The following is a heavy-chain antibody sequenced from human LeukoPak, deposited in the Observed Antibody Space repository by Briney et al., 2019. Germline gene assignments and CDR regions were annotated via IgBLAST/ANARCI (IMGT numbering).Heavy chain of an antibody. CDR3: AKDLYSSGYGAHYFDH. J-gene: IGHJ4*02. CDR1: GFIFSTYK. V-gene: IGHV3-30*18. D-gene: IGHD6-19*01. CDR2: ISYDGSNK. Sequence: GGSLRLSCRASGFIFSTYKMTWVRQAPGKGLEWVAVISYDGSNKYYADSVKGRFTISRDNSKNTLYLQMNSLRAEDTAVYYCAKDLYSSGYGAHYFDHWGQGTLVTVSS.